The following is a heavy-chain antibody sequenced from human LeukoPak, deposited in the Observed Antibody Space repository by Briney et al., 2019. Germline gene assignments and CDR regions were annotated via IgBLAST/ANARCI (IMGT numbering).Heavy chain of an antibody. D-gene: IGHD3-22*01. CDR1: GFTFSSYE. Sequence: GGSLRLSCAASGFTFSSYEMNWVRQAPGKGLEWVGRIKSKTDGGTTDYAAPVKGRFTISRDDSKNTLYLQMNSLKTEDTAVYYCTTSVYYDSNRHLPTYWGQGTLVTVSS. V-gene: IGHV3-15*01. CDR2: IKSKTDGGTT. CDR3: TTSVYYDSNRHLPTY. J-gene: IGHJ4*02.